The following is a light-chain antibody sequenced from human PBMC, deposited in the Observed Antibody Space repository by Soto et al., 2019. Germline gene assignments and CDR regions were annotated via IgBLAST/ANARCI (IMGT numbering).Light chain of an antibody. CDR1: QGISSD. V-gene: IGKV1-8*01. J-gene: IGKJ1*01. Sequence: AIRMTQSPSSLSASTGDRVTITCRASQGISSDLAWYQQKPGKAPKLLIYAASTLQSGVPSRFSGSGSGTDFTLTISCLQSEDFATYYCQQYYSYPRTFGQWTTVDIX. CDR2: AAS. CDR3: QQYYSYPRT.